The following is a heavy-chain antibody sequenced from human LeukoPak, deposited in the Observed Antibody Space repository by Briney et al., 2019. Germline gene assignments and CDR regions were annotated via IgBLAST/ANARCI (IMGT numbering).Heavy chain of an antibody. J-gene: IGHJ4*02. CDR2: FDPEDGET. CDR3: VTWAENWTPEGY. CDR1: GYTLTELS. Sequence: ASVKVSCKVSGYTLTELSMHWVRQAPGKGLEWMGGFDPEDGETIYAQKFQGRVTMTEDTSTDTAYMELSSLRSEDTAVYYCVTWAENWTPEGYWGQGTLVTVSS. D-gene: IGHD1-1*01. V-gene: IGHV1-24*01.